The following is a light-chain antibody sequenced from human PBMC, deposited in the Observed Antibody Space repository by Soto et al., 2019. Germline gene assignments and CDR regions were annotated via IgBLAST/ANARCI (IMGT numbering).Light chain of an antibody. CDR2: EVS. J-gene: IGLJ1*01. CDR3: SSYTSISTLV. Sequence: QSALTQPASVSGSPGQSITISCTGTSSDVGGYNYVSCYQQHPGKAPKLMIDEVSNRPSGVSNRFSGSKSGNTASLTISGLQAEDEADYYCSSYTSISTLVFGTGTKLTVL. CDR1: SSDVGGYNY. V-gene: IGLV2-14*01.